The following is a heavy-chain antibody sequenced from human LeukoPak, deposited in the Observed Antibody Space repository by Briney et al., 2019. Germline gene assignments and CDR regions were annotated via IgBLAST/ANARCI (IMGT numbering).Heavy chain of an antibody. CDR2: ISYDGSNK. Sequence: GGSLRLSCAASGFTFSSYEMNWVRQAPGKGLEWVAVISYDGSNKYYADSVKGRFTISRDNSKNTLYLQMNSLRAEDTAVYYCARDPLYYDFWSGYSLNSYYFDYWGQGTLVTVSS. D-gene: IGHD3-3*01. V-gene: IGHV3-30*01. CDR3: ARDPLYYDFWSGYSLNSYYFDY. CDR1: GFTFSSYE. J-gene: IGHJ4*02.